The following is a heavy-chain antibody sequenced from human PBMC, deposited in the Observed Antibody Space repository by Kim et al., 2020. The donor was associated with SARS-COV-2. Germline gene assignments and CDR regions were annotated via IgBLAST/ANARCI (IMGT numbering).Heavy chain of an antibody. J-gene: IGHJ6*03. Sequence: ADSGKGRFTISRDNSKNTLYLQMNSLRAEDTAVYYCAKGDQAALPYYMDVWGKGTTVTVSS. D-gene: IGHD2-15*01. V-gene: IGHV3-23*01. CDR3: AKGDQAALPYYMDV.